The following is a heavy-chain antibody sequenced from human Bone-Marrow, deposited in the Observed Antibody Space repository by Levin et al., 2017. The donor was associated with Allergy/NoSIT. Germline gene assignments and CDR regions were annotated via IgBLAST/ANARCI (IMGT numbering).Heavy chain of an antibody. J-gene: IGHJ4*02. D-gene: IGHD1-26*01. CDR3: AKDRPTDSYYYFDY. CDR2: ISPSGGDT. Sequence: LSLTCAASGFTFSSYAMNWVRQAPGKGLEWVSTISPSGGDTYYADSVKGRFTISRDNSKNTLYLQMHSLRAEDTAVYYCAKDRPTDSYYYFDYWGQGTLVTVSS. V-gene: IGHV3-23*01. CDR1: GFTFSSYA.